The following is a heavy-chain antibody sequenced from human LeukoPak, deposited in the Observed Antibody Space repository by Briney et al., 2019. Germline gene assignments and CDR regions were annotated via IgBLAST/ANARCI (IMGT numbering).Heavy chain of an antibody. CDR3: ARDLTDFLDY. CDR1: GYTFTSYG. V-gene: IGHV1-46*01. CDR2: INPSGGST. J-gene: IGHJ4*02. Sequence: ASVKVSCKASGYTFTSYGISWVRQAPGQGLEWMGIINPSGGSTSYAQKFQGRVTMTRDTSTSTVYMELSSLRSEDTAVYYCARDLTDFLDYWGQGTLVTVSS.